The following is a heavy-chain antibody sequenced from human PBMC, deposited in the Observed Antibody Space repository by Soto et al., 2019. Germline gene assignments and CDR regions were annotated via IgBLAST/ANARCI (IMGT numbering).Heavy chain of an antibody. Sequence: QVQLQESGPGLVKPSQTLSLTCTVSGGSISSGDYYWSWIRQPPGKGLEWIGYIYYSGSTYYNPSLKTRVNITVDTSKNQFSLKLSPVTAANTAVYYCARDQGAVTTTGYYDYCMDDWGQGTTVTVSS. CDR3: ARDQGAVTTTGYYDYCMDD. CDR1: GGSISSGDYY. J-gene: IGHJ6*02. V-gene: IGHV4-30-4*01. CDR2: IYYSGST. D-gene: IGHD4-17*01.